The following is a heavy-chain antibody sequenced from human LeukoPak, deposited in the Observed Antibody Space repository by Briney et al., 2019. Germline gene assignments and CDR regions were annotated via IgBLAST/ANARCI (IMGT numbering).Heavy chain of an antibody. Sequence: GGSLRLSCLASGFTFSNSWMTWVRQAPGRGLEWVANIKEDGSDKQYVDSVRGRFTISRDNAKNSVSLQMDGLRAEDTAVYHCARESIAARPDYWGQGTLVTVSS. J-gene: IGHJ4*02. CDR2: IKEDGSDK. V-gene: IGHV3-7*01. D-gene: IGHD6-6*01. CDR1: GFTFSNSW. CDR3: ARESIAARPDY.